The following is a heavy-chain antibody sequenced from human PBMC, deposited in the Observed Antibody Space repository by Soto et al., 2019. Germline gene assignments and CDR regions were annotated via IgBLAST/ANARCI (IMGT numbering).Heavy chain of an antibody. CDR1: GYSLTNYS. Sequence: PSVKCYCEASGYSLTNYSIDWAGQATGKRLDWMGLINAGNGNTKYSQKFQGRVTLTRDTSASTAYMELSSLRSEDTAVYYCASCPQNCITSSPCRLFFDYWGEGTLFTVSS. J-gene: IGHJ4*02. CDR2: INAGNGNT. CDR3: ASCPQNCITSSPCRLFFDY. D-gene: IGHD3-10*01. V-gene: IGHV1-3*01.